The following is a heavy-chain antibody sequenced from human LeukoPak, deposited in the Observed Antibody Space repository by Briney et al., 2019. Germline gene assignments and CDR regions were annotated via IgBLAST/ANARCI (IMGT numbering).Heavy chain of an antibody. CDR2: INPNSGGT. J-gene: IGHJ4*02. Sequence: ASVKVSCKASGYTFTSYGISWVRQAPGQGLEWMGWINPNSGGTNYAQKFQGRVTMTRDTSISTAYMELSRLRSDDTAVYYCARAPMVRGVITYYFDYWGQGTLVTVSS. D-gene: IGHD3-10*01. V-gene: IGHV1-2*02. CDR1: GYTFTSYG. CDR3: ARAPMVRGVITYYFDY.